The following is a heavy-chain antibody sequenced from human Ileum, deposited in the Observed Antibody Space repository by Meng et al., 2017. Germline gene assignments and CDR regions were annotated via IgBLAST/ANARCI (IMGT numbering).Heavy chain of an antibody. D-gene: IGHD1-26*01. CDR3: ARGAKGSGELLTYFDY. CDR1: GNTFTGYY. J-gene: IGHJ4*02. CDR2: INPDRGGT. V-gene: IGHV1-2*02. Sequence: QLQMWQSGAEVTKPGASVKVSCKTSGNTFTGYYMHWVRQAPGKGLEWMGWINPDRGGTNYAQKFQGRVTMTRDTSISTAYMELSSLRSDDTAVFYCARGAKGSGELLTYFDYWGQGTLVTVSS.